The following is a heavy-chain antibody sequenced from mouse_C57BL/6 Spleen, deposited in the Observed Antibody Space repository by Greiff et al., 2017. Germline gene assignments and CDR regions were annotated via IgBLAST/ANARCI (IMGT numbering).Heavy chain of an antibody. CDR2: IDPENGDT. V-gene: IGHV14-4*01. J-gene: IGHJ4*01. D-gene: IGHD2-5*01. CDR3: TTNLYSNYAMDY. CDR1: GFNIKDDY. Sequence: EVQLQQSGAELVRPGASVKLSCTASGFNIKDDYMHWVKQRPEQGLEWIGWIDPENGDTEYASKFQGKATITADTSSNTAYLQLSSLTSEDTAVYYCTTNLYSNYAMDYWGQGTSVTVSS.